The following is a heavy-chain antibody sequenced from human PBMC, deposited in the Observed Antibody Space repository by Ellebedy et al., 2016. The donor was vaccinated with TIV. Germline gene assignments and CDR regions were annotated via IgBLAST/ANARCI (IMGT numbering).Heavy chain of an antibody. Sequence: SETLSLXCAVSGGSMRSGPYCWSWIRQPPGNGLEWVGYINQSGRTFYNPTLQSRVTISLHPSTTQFSLTLKSVTIADTAVYYCGRDDFSGPTIDWGQGTLVTVSS. CDR3: GRDDFSGPTID. CDR1: GGSMRSGPYC. D-gene: IGHD3-10*01. CDR2: INQSGRT. V-gene: IGHV4-30-2*01. J-gene: IGHJ4*02.